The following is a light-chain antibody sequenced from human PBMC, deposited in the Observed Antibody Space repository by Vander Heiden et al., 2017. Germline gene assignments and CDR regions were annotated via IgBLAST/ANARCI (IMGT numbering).Light chain of an antibody. CDR2: DTS. J-gene: IGLJ3*02. CDR3: LLSYSGARV. CDR1: TGAVTSGHY. Sequence: QAVVTQEPSLTVSPGGTVTLTCGSSTGAVTSGHYPYWFQQKPGQAPRTLNYDTSNKHSWTPARFSGSLRGGKAALTLSGAQPEDEAEYYCLLSYSGARVFGGGTKLTVL. V-gene: IGLV7-46*01.